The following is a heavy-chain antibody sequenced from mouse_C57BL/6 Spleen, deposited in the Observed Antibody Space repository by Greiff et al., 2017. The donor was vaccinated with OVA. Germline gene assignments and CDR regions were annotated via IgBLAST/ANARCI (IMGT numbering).Heavy chain of an antibody. CDR3: ARGGASYYDYADD. Sequence: QVQLQQPGAELVRPGSSVKLSCKASGYTFTSYWMHWVKQRPIQGLEWIGNLDPSDSETHYTQKFKDKATLTVAKPSSTATMQLSSLTSEDSAVYYCARGGASYYDYADDWGKGTTRTVSS. D-gene: IGHD2-4*01. J-gene: IGHJ2*01. CDR1: GYTFTSYW. CDR2: LDPSDSET. V-gene: IGHV1-52*01.